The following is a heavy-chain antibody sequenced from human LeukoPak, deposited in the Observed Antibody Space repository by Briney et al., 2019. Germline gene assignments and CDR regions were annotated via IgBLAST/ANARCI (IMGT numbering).Heavy chain of an antibody. D-gene: IGHD2-15*01. J-gene: IGHJ6*02. CDR3: ARSFAYCSGGSCYSGYYYYGMDV. Sequence: PGGSLRLSCAASGFTFSSFWMSWVRQAPGKGLEWVANINQDGSDKYHVDSVKGRFTISRDNAKNSLYLQMNSLRAEDTAVYYCARSFAYCSGGSCYSGYYYYGMDVWGQGTTVTVSS. CDR2: INQDGSDK. V-gene: IGHV3-7*01. CDR1: GFTFSSFW.